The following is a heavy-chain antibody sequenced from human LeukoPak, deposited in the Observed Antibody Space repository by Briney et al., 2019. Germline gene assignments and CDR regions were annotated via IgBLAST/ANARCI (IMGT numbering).Heavy chain of an antibody. CDR1: GFTFSSYA. CDR3: AGGSSGYYFPFGY. D-gene: IGHD3-22*01. CDR2: ISSSSSYI. Sequence: GGSLRLSCAASGFTFSSYAMSWVRQAPGKGLEWVSSISSSSSYIYYADSVKGRFTISRDNAKNSLYLQMNSLRAEDTAVYYCAGGSSGYYFPFGYWGQGTLVTVSS. V-gene: IGHV3-21*01. J-gene: IGHJ4*02.